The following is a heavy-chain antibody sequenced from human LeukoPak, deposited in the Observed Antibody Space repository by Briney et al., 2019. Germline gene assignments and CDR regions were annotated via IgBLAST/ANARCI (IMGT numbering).Heavy chain of an antibody. D-gene: IGHD6-6*01. CDR1: GYTFTSYG. CDR2: ISAYNGNT. J-gene: IGHJ4*02. V-gene: IGHV1-18*01. Sequence: VSVKVSCKASGYTFTSYGISWVRQAPGQGLEWMGWISAYNGNTNYAQKLQGRVTMTTDTSTSTAYMELRSLRSDDTAVYYCARDRGSSSGGYYFDYWGQGTLVTVSS. CDR3: ARDRGSSSGGYYFDY.